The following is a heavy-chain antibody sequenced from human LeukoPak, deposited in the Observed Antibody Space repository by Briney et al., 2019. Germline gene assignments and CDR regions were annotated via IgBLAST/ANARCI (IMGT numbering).Heavy chain of an antibody. CDR1: GFTFSSYS. J-gene: IGHJ4*02. CDR3: ARGMTTVTTPSDY. CDR2: ISSSSSYI. V-gene: IGHV3-21*01. Sequence: KTGGSLRLSCAASGFTFSSYSMNWVRQAPGKGLEWVSSISSSSSYIYYADSVKGRFTISRDNAKNSLYPQMNSLRAEDTAVYYCARGMTTVTTPSDYRGQGTLVTVSS. D-gene: IGHD4-17*01.